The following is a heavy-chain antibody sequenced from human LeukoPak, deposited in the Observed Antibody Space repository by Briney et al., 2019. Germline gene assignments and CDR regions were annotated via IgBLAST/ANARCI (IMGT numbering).Heavy chain of an antibody. V-gene: IGHV4-4*07. CDR1: GGSISSYY. J-gene: IGHJ3*02. CDR3: AREKWIFGVVIIRRDVFDI. D-gene: IGHD3-3*01. CDR2: IYTSGST. Sequence: SETLSLTCTVSGGSISSYYWSWIRQPAGKGLEWIGRIYTSGSTNYNPSLKSRVTMSVDTSKNQFSLKLSSVTAADTAVYYCAREKWIFGVVIIRRDVFDIWGQGTMVTVSS.